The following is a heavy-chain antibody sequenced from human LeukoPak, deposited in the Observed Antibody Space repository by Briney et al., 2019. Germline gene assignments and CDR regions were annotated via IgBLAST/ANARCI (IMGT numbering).Heavy chain of an antibody. CDR3: ARSTPYYYDSSGYLA. CDR2: VYYSGST. V-gene: IGHV4-31*03. D-gene: IGHD3-22*01. CDR1: GGSISSGGYY. Sequence: SETLSLTCTVSGGSISSGGYYWSWIRQHPGKGLEWIGYVYYSGSTYYNPSLKSRVTISVDTSKNQFSLKLSSVTAADTAVYYCARSTPYYYDSSGYLAWGQGTLVTVSS. J-gene: IGHJ5*02.